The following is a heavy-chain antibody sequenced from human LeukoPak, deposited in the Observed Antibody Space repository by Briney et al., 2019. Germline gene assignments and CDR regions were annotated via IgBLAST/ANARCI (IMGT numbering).Heavy chain of an antibody. J-gene: IGHJ6*03. CDR3: TRHYRGSTMVRGVMDTSGDYYMDV. D-gene: IGHD3-10*01. CDR1: GGTFSSYA. V-gene: IGHV1-69*05. CDR2: IIPIFGTA. Sequence: SVKVSCKASGGTFSSYAISWVRQAPGQGLEWMGGIIPIFGTANYAQKFQGRVTMTTETSTSTAYMELRSLRSDDTAVYYCTRHYRGSTMVRGVMDTSGDYYMDVWGKGTTVTISS.